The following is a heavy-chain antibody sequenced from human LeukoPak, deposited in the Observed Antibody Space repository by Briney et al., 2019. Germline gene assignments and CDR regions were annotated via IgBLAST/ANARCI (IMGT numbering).Heavy chain of an antibody. Sequence: GGSLRLSCGASGFTFSSYGMHWVRQAPGKGLEWVAFIRYDGSNKYYADSVKGRFTISRDNSKNTLYLQMNSLRAEDTAVYYCAKDWGLRGAMVEFLDYWGQGTLVTVSS. CDR2: IRYDGSNK. V-gene: IGHV3-30*02. J-gene: IGHJ4*02. D-gene: IGHD3-10*01. CDR1: GFTFSSYG. CDR3: AKDWGLRGAMVEFLDY.